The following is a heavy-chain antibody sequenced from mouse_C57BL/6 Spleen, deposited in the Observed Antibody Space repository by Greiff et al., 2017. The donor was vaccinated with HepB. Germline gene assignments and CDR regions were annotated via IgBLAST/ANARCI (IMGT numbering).Heavy chain of an antibody. CDR2: IDPSDSYT. D-gene: IGHD4-1*01. CDR3: ARANWDFDY. CDR1: GYTFTSYW. V-gene: IGHV1-69*01. J-gene: IGHJ2*01. Sequence: QVHVKQPGAELVMPGASVKLSCKASGYTFTSYWMHWVKQRPGQGLEWIGEIDPSDSYTNYNQKFKGKSTLTVDKSSSTAYMQLSSLTSEDSAVYYCARANWDFDYWGQGTTLTVSS.